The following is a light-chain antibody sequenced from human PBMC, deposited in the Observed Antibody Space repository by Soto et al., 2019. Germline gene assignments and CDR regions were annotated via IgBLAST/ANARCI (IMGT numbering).Light chain of an antibody. CDR2: AAS. V-gene: IGKV3-20*01. Sequence: EIVLTQAPGTLSLSPGERATLSCSASQSVSSSYLVWHQQKPGQAPRLLIYAASRRATGIPARFSGSGSGTDLTLTISRLEPEDFAVYCCQQYGSSSTFGQGTKVHIK. CDR1: QSVSSSY. J-gene: IGKJ1*01. CDR3: QQYGSSST.